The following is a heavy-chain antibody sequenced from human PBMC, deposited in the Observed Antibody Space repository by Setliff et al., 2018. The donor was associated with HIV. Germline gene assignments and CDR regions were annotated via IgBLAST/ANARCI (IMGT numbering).Heavy chain of an antibody. V-gene: IGHV4-59*01. CDR3: ARVVKGSGYLGSYYYYMDV. J-gene: IGHJ6*03. Sequence: SETLSLTCTVSSGSISTYYWSWIRQPPGKGLEWIGYIYNIGSTNYNPSLRSRVTISLDRSKNQFSLNLDSVTAADTAVYYCARVVKGSGYLGSYYYYMDVWGKGTTVTVSS. D-gene: IGHD3-22*01. CDR1: SGSISTYY. CDR2: IYNIGST.